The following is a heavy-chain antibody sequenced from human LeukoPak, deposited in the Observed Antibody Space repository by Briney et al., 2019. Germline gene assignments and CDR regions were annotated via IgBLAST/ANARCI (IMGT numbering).Heavy chain of an antibody. CDR2: ISGSGGST. CDR3: ARTLYGSGCYADY. J-gene: IGHJ4*02. CDR1: GFTFSSYA. V-gene: IGHV3-23*01. D-gene: IGHD3-10*01. Sequence: GGSLRLSCAASGFTFSSYAMSWVRQAPGKGLEWVSAISGSGGSTYYADSVKGRFTISRDNSKNTLYLQMNSLRAEDTAVYYCARTLYGSGCYADYWGQGTLVTVSS.